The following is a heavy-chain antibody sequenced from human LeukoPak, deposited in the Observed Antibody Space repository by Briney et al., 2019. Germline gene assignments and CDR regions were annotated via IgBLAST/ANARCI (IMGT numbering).Heavy chain of an antibody. J-gene: IGHJ5*02. CDR2: ISWNSGSI. CDR1: GFTFDDYA. Sequence: GGSLRLSCAASGFTFDDYAMHWVRQAPGKGLEWVSGISWNSGSIGYVDSVKGRFTISRDNAKNSLYLQMNSLRAEDTALYHCARVAGSGWDNWFDPWGQGTLVTVSS. CDR3: ARVAGSGWDNWFDP. V-gene: IGHV3-9*01. D-gene: IGHD6-19*01.